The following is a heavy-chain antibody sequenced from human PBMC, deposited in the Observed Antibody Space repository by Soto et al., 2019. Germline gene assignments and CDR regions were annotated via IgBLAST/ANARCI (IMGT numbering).Heavy chain of an antibody. CDR1: GFTVSSNY. CDR3: ARGLGRGYDDNRGHFHLDY. V-gene: IGHV3-53*01. Sequence: EVQLVESGGGLIQPGGSLRLSCAASGFTVSSNYMSWVRQAPGKGLEWVSVIYMDGRTYNADSVKGRFTISRDNSKNTLYLQMHSLRAEDTAVYYCARGLGRGYDDNRGHFHLDYCGQGTLVTVSS. D-gene: IGHD3-3*01. J-gene: IGHJ4*02. CDR2: IYMDGRT.